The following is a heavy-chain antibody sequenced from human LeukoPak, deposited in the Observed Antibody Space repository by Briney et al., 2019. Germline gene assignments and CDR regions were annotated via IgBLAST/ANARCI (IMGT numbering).Heavy chain of an antibody. CDR3: ARVRSSGWYVY. V-gene: IGHV3-74*01. Sequence: GGSLGLSCAASGFTFSSYWMHWVRQAPGKGLVWVSRINSDGSSTSYADSVKGRFTISRDNAKNTLYLQMNSLRAEDTAVYYCARVRSSGWYVYWGQGTLVTVSS. D-gene: IGHD6-19*01. J-gene: IGHJ4*01. CDR1: GFTFSSYW. CDR2: INSDGSST.